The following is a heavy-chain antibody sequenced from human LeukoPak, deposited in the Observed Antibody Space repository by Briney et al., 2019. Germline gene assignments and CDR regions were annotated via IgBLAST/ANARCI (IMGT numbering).Heavy chain of an antibody. CDR1: GGSISSYY. D-gene: IGHD3-10*01. J-gene: IGHJ2*01. Sequence: SETLSLTCTVSGGSISSYYWSWIRQPPGKELEWIGYIYYSGSTNYNPSLKSRVTISVYTSKNQFSLKLSSVTAADTAVYYCARTRSHPWYFDLWGRGTLVTVSS. V-gene: IGHV4-59*01. CDR2: IYYSGST. CDR3: ARTRSHPWYFDL.